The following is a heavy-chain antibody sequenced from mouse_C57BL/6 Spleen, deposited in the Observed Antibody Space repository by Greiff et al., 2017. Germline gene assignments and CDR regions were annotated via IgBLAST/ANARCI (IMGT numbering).Heavy chain of an antibody. CDR3: ARRGITTSYFDD. J-gene: IGHJ2*01. V-gene: IGHV1-82*01. CDR1: GYAFSSSW. Sequence: VQLQQSGPELVKPGASVKISCKASGYAFSSSWMNWVKQRPGKGLEWIGRIYPGDGDTNYNGKFKGKGTLTADKSSSTAYMQLSSLTSEDSAVYFCARRGITTSYFDDWGQGTTLTVSS. D-gene: IGHD1-1*01. CDR2: IYPGDGDT.